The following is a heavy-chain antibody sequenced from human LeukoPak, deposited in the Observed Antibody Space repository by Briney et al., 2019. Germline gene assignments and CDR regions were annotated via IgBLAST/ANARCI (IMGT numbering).Heavy chain of an antibody. D-gene: IGHD3-22*01. J-gene: IGHJ4*02. Sequence: GGSLRLSCAASGFTVDSNYLSWVRQAPGKGLEWVSTIYTGGNTYYAASVKGRFTISRDFSKNTVFLHMNSLRAGDTAMYYCARGDDSGYYDYFDYWGQGALVTVSS. V-gene: IGHV3-53*01. CDR3: ARGDDSGYYDYFDY. CDR1: GFTVDSNY. CDR2: IYTGGNT.